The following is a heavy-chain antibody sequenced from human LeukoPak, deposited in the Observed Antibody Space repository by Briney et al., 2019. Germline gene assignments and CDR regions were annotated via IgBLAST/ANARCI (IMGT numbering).Heavy chain of an antibody. V-gene: IGHV4-59*01. D-gene: IGHD3-9*01. Sequence: SETLSLTCTVSGGSISSYYWSWIRQPPGKGLEWIGYIYYSGSTNYNPSLKSRVTISVDTSKNQFSLKLSSVTAADTAVYYCARDSILTGSYYYYMDVWGKGTTVTVSS. CDR1: GGSISSYY. J-gene: IGHJ6*03. CDR3: ARDSILTGSYYYYMDV. CDR2: IYYSGST.